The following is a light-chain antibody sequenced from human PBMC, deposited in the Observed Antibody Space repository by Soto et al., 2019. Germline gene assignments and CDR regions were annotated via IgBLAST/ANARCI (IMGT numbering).Light chain of an antibody. CDR3: LQDYNYPHT. V-gene: IGKV1-6*01. CDR2: SAS. J-gene: IGKJ2*01. CDR1: QGIRND. Sequence: AIQMTQFPSSLSASVGDRVTITCRASQGIRNDLGWYQQKPGKPPKLLIYSASSLQSEVPSRFSGSGSGTDFTLTISSLQPEDFATYYCLQDYNYPHTFGQGTKVEIK.